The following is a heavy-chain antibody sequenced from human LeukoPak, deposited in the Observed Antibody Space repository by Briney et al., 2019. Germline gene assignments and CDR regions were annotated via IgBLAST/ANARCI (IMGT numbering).Heavy chain of an antibody. J-gene: IGHJ4*02. D-gene: IGHD3-10*01. V-gene: IGHV5-51*01. Sequence: PGESLKISCKGSGYSFTNYWIAWVRQMPGKGLEWMGIIYPADSDTRYSPSFQGQVTISADRSISTAYLQWSSLKASDTAMYYCARRILASSGADYWGQGTLATVSS. CDR3: ARRILASSGADY. CDR1: GYSFTNYW. CDR2: IYPADSDT.